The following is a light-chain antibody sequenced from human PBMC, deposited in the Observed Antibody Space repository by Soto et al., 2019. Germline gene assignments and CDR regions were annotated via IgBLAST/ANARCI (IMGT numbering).Light chain of an antibody. Sequence: QSVLTQPPSASGTPGQRVTISCSGSSSNIENNPVNWYQQLPGAAPKLLIYHNNQRPSGVPDRFSGSKSGTSASLAISGLQSEDEADYYCAVWDDTLNGVVFGGGTKLTVL. J-gene: IGLJ2*01. CDR2: HNN. V-gene: IGLV1-44*01. CDR3: AVWDDTLNGVV. CDR1: SSNIENNP.